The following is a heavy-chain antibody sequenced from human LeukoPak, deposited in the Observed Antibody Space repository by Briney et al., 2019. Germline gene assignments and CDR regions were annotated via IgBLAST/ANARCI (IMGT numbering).Heavy chain of an antibody. D-gene: IGHD5-18*01. J-gene: IGHJ4*02. CDR2: IKEDGSEK. CDR1: GFTFGTYW. V-gene: IGHV3-7*03. Sequence: SGGSLRLSCVASGFTFGTYWMNWVRQSPGKGLEWVATIKEDGSEKYYMDSVKGRFTISRDNAKSTLYLQMNCLRVEDTAVYYRARGGYRFGPNYWGQGTLVSVSS. CDR3: ARGGYRFGPNY.